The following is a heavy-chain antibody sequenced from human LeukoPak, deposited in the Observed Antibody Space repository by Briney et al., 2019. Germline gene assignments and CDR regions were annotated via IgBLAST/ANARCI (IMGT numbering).Heavy chain of an antibody. J-gene: IGHJ6*03. CDR2: ITSNGAYT. CDR1: GFTFSDYT. V-gene: IGHV3-64*02. D-gene: IGHD1-26*01. Sequence: GGSLRLSCAASGFTFSDYTIHWVRQAPGKRLQSVSAITSNGAYTHYADSVEGRFTISRDNSRNAVFLQMGGLRIEDMAVYYCARVKMGATVSDYYYYMDVWGKGTTVTVSS. CDR3: ARVKMGATVSDYYYYMDV.